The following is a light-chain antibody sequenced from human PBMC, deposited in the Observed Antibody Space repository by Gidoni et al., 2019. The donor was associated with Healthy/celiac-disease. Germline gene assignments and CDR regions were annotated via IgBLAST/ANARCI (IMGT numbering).Light chain of an antibody. CDR1: QGISNY. CDR2: DAS. J-gene: IGKJ4*01. Sequence: IQMTLSPSSLSASVGDRVTITCQASQGISNYLNWYQQKPGKAPKLLIYDASNLETGVPSRFSGSGSGTDFTFTISSLQPEDIATYYCQQYDNIPLTFGGGTKVEIK. CDR3: QQYDNIPLT. V-gene: IGKV1-33*01.